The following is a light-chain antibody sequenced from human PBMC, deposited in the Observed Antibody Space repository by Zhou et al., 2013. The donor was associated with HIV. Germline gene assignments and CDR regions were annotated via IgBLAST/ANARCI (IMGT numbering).Light chain of an antibody. V-gene: IGKV1-5*03. CDR2: EAS. CDR1: QSISRF. J-gene: IGKJ2*01. CDR3: QQYNSYPYT. Sequence: DIQMTQSPSTLSASVGDRVTISCRASQSISRFLAWYQQKPGKAPMLLIYEASSLKSGVPSRFSGSGSGTEFTLTLSNLRPDDFATYYCQQYNSYPYTFGQGTKLEIK.